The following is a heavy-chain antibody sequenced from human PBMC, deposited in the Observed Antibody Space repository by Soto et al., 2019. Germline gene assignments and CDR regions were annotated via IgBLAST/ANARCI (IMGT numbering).Heavy chain of an antibody. CDR1: GGSFSGYY. J-gene: IGHJ5*02. D-gene: IGHD2-2*01. V-gene: IGHV4-34*01. CDR2: INHSGST. Sequence: QVQLQQWGAGLLKPSETLSLTCAVYGGSFSGYYWSWIRQPPGKGLESIGEINHSGSTNYNPSLKCRVTISVDTSKNQFSLKLSYVTAADTAVYYCARGGAVIFVVVPAARNWFDPWGQGTRVTVSS. CDR3: ARGGAVIFVVVPAARNWFDP.